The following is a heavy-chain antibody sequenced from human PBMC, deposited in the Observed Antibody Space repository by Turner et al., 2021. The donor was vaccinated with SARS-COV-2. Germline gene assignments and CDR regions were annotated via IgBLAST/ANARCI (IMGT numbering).Heavy chain of an antibody. CDR3: AKDQVSGDGYVVFDY. Sequence: EVQLLESGGDLVQPGGSLRLSCVASGFTFRIYAMNWVRQAPGNGLEWVSTIGGSGSDKHYADSVKGRFTISRDNSKNTVYLQMNSLRDEDTALYYCAKDQVSGDGYVVFDYWGQGTQVTVSS. D-gene: IGHD5-12*01. V-gene: IGHV3-23*01. J-gene: IGHJ4*02. CDR2: IGGSGSDK. CDR1: GFTFRIYA.